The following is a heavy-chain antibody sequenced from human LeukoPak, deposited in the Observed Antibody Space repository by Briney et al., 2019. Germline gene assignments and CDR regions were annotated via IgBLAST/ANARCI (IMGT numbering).Heavy chain of an antibody. CDR3: ARESPERGSCDY. CDR2: IKQDGSEK. V-gene: IGHV3-7*01. CDR1: GFTFRSYW. J-gene: IGHJ4*02. D-gene: IGHD2-15*01. Sequence: GGSLRLSCAASGFTFRSYWMSWVRQAPGKGLEWVANIKQDGSEKSYVDSVKGRFTISRDNAKNSLYLQMNSLRAEDTAVYYCARESPERGSCDYWGQGTLVTVSS.